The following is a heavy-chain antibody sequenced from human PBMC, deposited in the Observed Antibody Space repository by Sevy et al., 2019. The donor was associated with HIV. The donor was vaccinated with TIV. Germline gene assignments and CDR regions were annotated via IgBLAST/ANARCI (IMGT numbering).Heavy chain of an antibody. D-gene: IGHD4-4*01. V-gene: IGHV3-23*01. CDR3: AKGGGMTTVALSGFDI. CDR1: GFTFNNFA. Sequence: GGSLRLSCAASGFTFNNFAMSWIRQAPGKGLEWVSSISIGGGQTYYADSVRGRFIISRDNSRNTLYVEMNSLRAEDTAIYYYAKGGGMTTVALSGFDIWGQGTTVTVSS. J-gene: IGHJ3*02. CDR2: ISIGGGQT.